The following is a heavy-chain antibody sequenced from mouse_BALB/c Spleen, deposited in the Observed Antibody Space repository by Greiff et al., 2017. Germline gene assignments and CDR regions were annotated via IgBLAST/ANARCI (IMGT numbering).Heavy chain of an antibody. CDR3: ARMAGYGSYYYAMDY. V-gene: IGHV5-17*02. J-gene: IGHJ4*01. D-gene: IGHD2-2*01. CDR2: ISSGSSTI. CDR1: GFTFSSFG. Sequence: EVQLVESGGGLVQPGGSRKLSCAASGFTFSSFGMHWVRQAPEKGLEWVAYISSGSSTIYYADTVKGRFTISRDNPKNTLFLQMTSLRSEDTAMYYCARMAGYGSYYYAMDYWGQGTSVTVSS.